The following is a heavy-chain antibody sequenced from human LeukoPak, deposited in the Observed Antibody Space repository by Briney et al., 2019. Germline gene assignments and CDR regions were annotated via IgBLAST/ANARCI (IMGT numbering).Heavy chain of an antibody. Sequence: SATLSLTCSVSGGSVSSGISYWSWIRQPPGEGLEWIGEINHRRSTNYNPSLKSRVTISVDTSKNQFSLKMSSVTAADTAVYYCARVDDYWSQGTLVTVSS. J-gene: IGHJ4*02. CDR2: INHRRST. V-gene: IGHV4-61*01. CDR3: ARVDDY. CDR1: GGSVSSGISY.